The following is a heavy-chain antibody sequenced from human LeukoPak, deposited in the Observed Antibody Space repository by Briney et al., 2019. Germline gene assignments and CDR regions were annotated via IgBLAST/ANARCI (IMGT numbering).Heavy chain of an antibody. J-gene: IGHJ4*02. V-gene: IGHV5-51*01. D-gene: IGHD6-13*01. CDR2: IFPRDSDT. Sequence: GESLEISCKGSGYSFTNYWIGWVRQMPGKGLEWMGIIFPRDSDTRYSPSFQGQVTISADKSISTAYLQWNSLKASDTAMYYCARASWQLIQPYYFDYWGQGTLVTVSS. CDR1: GYSFTNYW. CDR3: ARASWQLIQPYYFDY.